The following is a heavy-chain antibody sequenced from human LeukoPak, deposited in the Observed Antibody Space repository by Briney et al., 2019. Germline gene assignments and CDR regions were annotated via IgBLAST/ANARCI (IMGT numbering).Heavy chain of an antibody. D-gene: IGHD5-18*01. CDR1: GGSISSGGYY. V-gene: IGHV4-30-2*02. CDR2: IYHSGST. Sequence: PSETLSLTCTVSGGSISSGGYYWSWIRQPPGKGLEWIGYIYHSGSTYYNPSLKSRVTISVDTSKNQFSLKLSSVTAADTAVYYCARLGERGYSYGPIWYWGQGTLVTVSS. CDR3: ARLGERGYSYGPIWY. J-gene: IGHJ4*02.